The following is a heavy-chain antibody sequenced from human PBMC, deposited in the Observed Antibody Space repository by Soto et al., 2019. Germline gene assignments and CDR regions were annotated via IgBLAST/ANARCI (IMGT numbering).Heavy chain of an antibody. Sequence: EAQLVESGGGLVKPGGSLRLSCAGSGITFSSYYMNWIHQAPGKGLEWVSCISSSGDRVFYAASVKGRFTISRDNAESSLYLQMDSLRGEDTAVYYCAGTHDSLDYWGQGTLVTVSS. CDR3: AGTHDSLDY. CDR2: ISSSGDRV. J-gene: IGHJ4*02. CDR1: GITFSSYY. D-gene: IGHD1-1*01. V-gene: IGHV3-21*01.